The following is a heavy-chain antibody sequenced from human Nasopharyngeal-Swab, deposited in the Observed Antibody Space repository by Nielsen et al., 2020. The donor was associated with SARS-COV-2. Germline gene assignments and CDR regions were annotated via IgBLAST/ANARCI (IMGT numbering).Heavy chain of an antibody. J-gene: IGHJ5*02. CDR1: GGSISSGGYY. CDR3: ARGGNSNRRRWFDP. V-gene: IGHV4-31*03. D-gene: IGHD6-13*01. Sequence: SETLSLTCTVSGGSISSGGYYWSWIRQHPGKGLEWIGYIYYSGSTYYNPSLKSRVTISVDTSKNQFSLKLSSVTAADTAVYYCARGGNSNRRRWFDPWDQGTLVTVSS. CDR2: IYYSGST.